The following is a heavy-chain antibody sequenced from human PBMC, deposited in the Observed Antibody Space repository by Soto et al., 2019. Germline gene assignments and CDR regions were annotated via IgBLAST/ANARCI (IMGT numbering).Heavy chain of an antibody. J-gene: IGHJ4*02. CDR1: GFTFSSYS. Sequence: PGGSLRLSCAASGFTFSSYSMNWVRQAPGKGLEWVSSISSSSSYIYYADSVEGRFTISRDNAKNSLYLQMNSLRAEDTAVYYCARDNGDSSGWPASFDYWGQGTLVTVSS. CDR3: ARDNGDSSGWPASFDY. D-gene: IGHD6-19*01. V-gene: IGHV3-21*01. CDR2: ISSSSSYI.